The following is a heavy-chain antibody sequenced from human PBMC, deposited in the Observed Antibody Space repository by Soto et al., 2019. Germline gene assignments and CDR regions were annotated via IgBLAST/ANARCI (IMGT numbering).Heavy chain of an antibody. CDR3: ARDDRPQPPQH. Sequence: PGGSLSLSCAASGFTFSSYSMNWVRQAPGKGLEWVSSISSSSSYIYYADSVKGRFTISRDNAKNSLYLQMNSLRAEDTAVYYCARDDRPQPPQHWGQGTLVTVSS. V-gene: IGHV3-21*01. CDR2: ISSSSSYI. J-gene: IGHJ1*01. D-gene: IGHD2-2*01. CDR1: GFTFSSYS.